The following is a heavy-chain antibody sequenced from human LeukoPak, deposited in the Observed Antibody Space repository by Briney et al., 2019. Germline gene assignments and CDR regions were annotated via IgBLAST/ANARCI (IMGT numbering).Heavy chain of an antibody. Sequence: SQTLSLTCATSGDSVSSNLATWNWIRQSPSRGLEWLGRTYYRSKWYDDYAGSVKSRLTINPDTSKNQLSLQLNFVTPEDTAVYFCARALGVVFDYWGQGTLVTVSS. CDR3: ARALGVVFDY. CDR2: TYYRSKWYD. D-gene: IGHD2-8*01. CDR1: GDSVSSNLAT. J-gene: IGHJ4*02. V-gene: IGHV6-1*01.